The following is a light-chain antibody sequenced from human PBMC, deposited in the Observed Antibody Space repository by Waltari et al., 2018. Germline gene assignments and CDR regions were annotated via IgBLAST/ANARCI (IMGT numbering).Light chain of an antibody. Sequence: DIRMTQSPSSLSASLGDRLTISCRASQNIATYLNWYQQKSGKAPKLLIYGASTLQSGVPSRFSGSGSGTDFTLTISSLRPEDVAIYFCQHSYNVPLTFGGGTQVEI. V-gene: IGKV1-39*01. CDR1: QNIATY. J-gene: IGKJ4*01. CDR3: QHSYNVPLT. CDR2: GAS.